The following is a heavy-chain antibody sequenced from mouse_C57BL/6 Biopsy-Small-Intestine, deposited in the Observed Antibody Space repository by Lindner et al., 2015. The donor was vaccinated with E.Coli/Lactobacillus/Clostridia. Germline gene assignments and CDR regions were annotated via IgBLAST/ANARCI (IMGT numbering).Heavy chain of an antibody. Sequence: SVKVSCKASGYMFTSYYIRLGATGPGQGFEWMGMINPSGGHTTYAQKFKGRVIMTSDTSTNTVYMEVSSLKSEDTAVYYCARDVDVEIVATIWTHDAFDIWGQGTMVTVSS. D-gene: IGHD1-1*01. CDR1: GYMFTSYY. V-gene: IGHV1-64*01. CDR3: ARDVDVEIVATIWTHDAFDI. J-gene: IGHJ3*01. CDR2: INPSGGHT.